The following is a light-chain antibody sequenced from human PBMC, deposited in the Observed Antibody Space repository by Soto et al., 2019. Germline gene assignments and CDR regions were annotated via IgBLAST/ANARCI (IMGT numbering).Light chain of an antibody. J-gene: IGKJ5*01. Sequence: DIQLTQSPSFLSASVGDRVTITCRASQGISSYLAWYQQKPGKAPKLLIYAASSLQSGVPSRFSGSGSGTEFALTISLLQSEDFANYYCQQLNSYHTFGQGTRLEIK. CDR1: QGISSY. CDR3: QQLNSYHT. V-gene: IGKV1-9*01. CDR2: AAS.